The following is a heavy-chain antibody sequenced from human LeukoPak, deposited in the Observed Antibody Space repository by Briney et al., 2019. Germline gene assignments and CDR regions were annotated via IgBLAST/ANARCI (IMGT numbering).Heavy chain of an antibody. J-gene: IGHJ4*02. CDR3: ARNDPKRRDGYIVFDY. CDR2: INPNSGGT. D-gene: IGHD5-24*01. V-gene: IGHV1-2*02. Sequence: GASVKVSCKASGYIFTGYYMHWVRQAPGQGLEWMGWINPNSGGTNYAQKFQGRVTMTRDTSISTAYMELSRLRSDDTAVYYCARNDPKRRDGYIVFDYWGQGTLVTVSS. CDR1: GYIFTGYY.